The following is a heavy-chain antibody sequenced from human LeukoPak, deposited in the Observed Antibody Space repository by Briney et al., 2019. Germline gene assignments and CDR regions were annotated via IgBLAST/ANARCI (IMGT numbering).Heavy chain of an antibody. CDR2: ISYDGSNK. J-gene: IGHJ4*02. D-gene: IGHD6-19*01. Sequence: PGGSLRLSCAASGFTFSSYGMHWVRQAPGKGLEWVAVISYDGSNKYYADSVKGRFTISRDNSKNTLYLQMNSLRAEDTAIYYCAKLDIAVAGSDYWGQGTLVTVSS. V-gene: IGHV3-30*18. CDR1: GFTFSSYG. CDR3: AKLDIAVAGSDY.